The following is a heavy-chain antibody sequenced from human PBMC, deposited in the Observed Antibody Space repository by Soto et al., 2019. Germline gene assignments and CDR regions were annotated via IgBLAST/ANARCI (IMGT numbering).Heavy chain of an antibody. CDR2: INTYNGKT. CDR1: GYGFTNYG. D-gene: IGHD1-1*01. J-gene: IGHJ4*02. V-gene: IGHV1-18*01. CDR3: ARTWNDVFDL. Sequence: GPEVKKPGASLKVSCKASGYGFTNYGISWVRQAPGEGLEWMGGINTYNGKTTYAEALQGRVSLTTDTSTGTADMELTNVRSDDTALYYCARTWNDVFDLWGQGTLVVVSS.